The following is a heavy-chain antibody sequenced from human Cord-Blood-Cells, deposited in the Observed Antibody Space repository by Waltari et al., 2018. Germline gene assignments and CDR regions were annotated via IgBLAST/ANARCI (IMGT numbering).Heavy chain of an antibody. D-gene: IGHD3-10*01. Sequence: QVQLVQSGAEVKKPGASVKFSCTASGYTFTGYYIHWVRQAPGQVREWMGWINPNRGGTNYAQKLQGRVTMTRDTSISTAYMELSRLRSDDTAVYYCARDRGKSAFDIWGQGTMVTVSS. CDR2: INPNRGGT. J-gene: IGHJ3*02. CDR1: GYTFTGYY. CDR3: ARDRGKSAFDI. V-gene: IGHV1-2*02.